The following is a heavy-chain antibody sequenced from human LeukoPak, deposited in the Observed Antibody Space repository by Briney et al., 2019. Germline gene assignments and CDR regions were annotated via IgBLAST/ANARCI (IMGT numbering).Heavy chain of an antibody. CDR2: ISGSGGST. V-gene: IGHV3-23*01. Sequence: QAGGSLRLSCAASGFTFSSYAMSWVRQAPGKGLEWVSAISGSGGSTYYADSVKGRFTISRDNSKNTLYLQMNSLRAEDTAAYYCAKDTTVVIAGFDYWGQGTLVTVSS. CDR3: AKDTTVVIAGFDY. D-gene: IGHD4-23*01. CDR1: GFTFSSYA. J-gene: IGHJ4*02.